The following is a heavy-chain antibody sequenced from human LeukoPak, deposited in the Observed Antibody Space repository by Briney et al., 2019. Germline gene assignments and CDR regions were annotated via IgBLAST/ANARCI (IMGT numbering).Heavy chain of an antibody. V-gene: IGHV4-4*07. J-gene: IGHJ6*02. Sequence: PSETLSLTCTVSGGSISSYYWSWIRQPAGKGLEWIGRVYTSGSTNYNPSLKSRVTMSVDTSKNQFSLKLSSVTAADTAVYYCARDEEAYGDYVSDYYYGMDVWGQGTTVTVSS. CDR3: ARDEEAYGDYVSDYYYGMDV. CDR1: GGSISSYY. D-gene: IGHD4-17*01. CDR2: VYTSGST.